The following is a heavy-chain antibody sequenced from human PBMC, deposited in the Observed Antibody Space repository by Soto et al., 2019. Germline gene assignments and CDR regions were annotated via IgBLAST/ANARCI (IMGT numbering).Heavy chain of an antibody. D-gene: IGHD6-13*01. Sequence: GCLRLSCGAAGFTFRSYCVHWVRQAPGKRQVWVSRINSDGSSTSYADSVKGRFSISRDNAKNTLYLQMNSLRAEDTAVYYCASPSQQQLDSSCYYCYGMDVCGQGTTVTVSS. CDR3: ASPSQQQLDSSCYYCYGMDV. CDR2: INSDGSST. V-gene: IGHV3-74*01. J-gene: IGHJ6*01. CDR1: GFTFRSYC.